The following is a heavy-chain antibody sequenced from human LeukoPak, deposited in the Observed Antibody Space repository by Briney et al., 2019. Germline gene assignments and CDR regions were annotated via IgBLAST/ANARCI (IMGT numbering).Heavy chain of an antibody. CDR2: IYHSGST. J-gene: IGHJ4*02. V-gene: IGHV4-30-2*01. CDR3: ARGYYDSSGYYYFDY. Sequence: SETLSLTCAVSGGSISSGGYSWSWIRQPPGKGLEWIGYIYHSGSTYYNPSLKSRVTISVDRSKNQFSLKLSSVTAADTAVYYCARGYYDSSGYYYFDYWGQGTLVTVSS. D-gene: IGHD3-22*01. CDR1: GGSISSGGYS.